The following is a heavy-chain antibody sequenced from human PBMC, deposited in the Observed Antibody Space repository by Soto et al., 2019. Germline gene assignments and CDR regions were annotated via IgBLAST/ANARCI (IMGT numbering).Heavy chain of an antibody. CDR3: ARHPTASTHGMDV. CDR2: IYYSGRT. D-gene: IGHD6-6*01. CDR1: GGSISSNIYY. V-gene: IGHV4-39*01. J-gene: IGHJ6*02. Sequence: SETLSLTCSVSGGSISSNIYYWGWIRQPPGKGLEWIGSIYYSGRTYYNASLMSRVTMSVDTSKNQFSLKLSSLTAADTAVHYCARHPTASTHGMDVWGQGTPVTVSS.